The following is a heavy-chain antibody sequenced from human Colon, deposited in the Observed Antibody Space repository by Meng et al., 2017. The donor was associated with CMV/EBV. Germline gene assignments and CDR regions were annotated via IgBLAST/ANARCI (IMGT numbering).Heavy chain of an antibody. V-gene: IGHV3-23*01. CDR3: AKALSRGWPTRYGMDV. CDR1: GFTVNNYN. D-gene: IGHD6-19*01. Sequence: GESLKISCVASGFTVNNYNFHWVRQAPGKGLEWVSAISGSGTITYYADSVKGRFTISRNNSKNTLFLQMDSLRGEDTAVYYCAKALSRGWPTRYGMDVWGQGTTVTVSS. J-gene: IGHJ6*02. CDR2: ISGSGTIT.